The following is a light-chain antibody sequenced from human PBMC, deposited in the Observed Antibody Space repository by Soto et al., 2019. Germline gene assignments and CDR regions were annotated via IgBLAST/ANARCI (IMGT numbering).Light chain of an antibody. CDR3: QQDKSYWT. J-gene: IGKJ4*02. CDR1: QTISSW. CDR2: DAS. Sequence: DIQMTQSPSTLSASVGDRVTITCRASQTISSWLAWYQQKPGKAPRVLIYDASSLQSGVPSRFSGSGSVTEFTLTISSLQPEGFATYYCQQDKSYWTFGGGTKVELK. V-gene: IGKV1-5*01.